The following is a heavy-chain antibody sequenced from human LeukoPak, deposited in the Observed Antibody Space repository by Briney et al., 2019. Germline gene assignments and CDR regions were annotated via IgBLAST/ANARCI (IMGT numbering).Heavy chain of an antibody. V-gene: IGHV4-34*01. CDR3: AITYYDFWSGSVGMDV. J-gene: IGHJ6*02. CDR2: INHSGST. Sequence: SETLSLTCAVYGGSFSGYYWSWIRQPPGKGLEWIGEINHSGSTNYNPSLKSRVTISVDTSKNQFSLKLSSVTAADTAVYYCAITYYDFWSGSVGMDVWGQGTTVTVSS. D-gene: IGHD3-3*01. CDR1: GGSFSGYY.